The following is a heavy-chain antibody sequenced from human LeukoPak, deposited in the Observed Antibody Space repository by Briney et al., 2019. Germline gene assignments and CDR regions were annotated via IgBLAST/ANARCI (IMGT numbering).Heavy chain of an antibody. Sequence: GGSLRLSCAASGFTVSSSYMSWVRQAPGKGLEWVSVIHSGGNTYYADSVKGRFTISRDNSKNTLYLQMNSLRAEDTAVYYCTRDLNSGGSCWGQGALVTVSS. CDR3: TRDLNSGGSC. CDR1: GFTVSSSY. CDR2: IHSGGNT. J-gene: IGHJ4*02. D-gene: IGHD2-15*01. V-gene: IGHV3-53*01.